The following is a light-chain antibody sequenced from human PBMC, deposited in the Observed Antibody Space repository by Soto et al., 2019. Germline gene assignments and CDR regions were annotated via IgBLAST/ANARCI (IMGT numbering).Light chain of an antibody. CDR2: EVS. J-gene: IGKJ1*01. CDR1: QRLMHSDGNTY. V-gene: IGKV2-30*02. CDR3: MQGTHWPWT. Sequence: DVVMTQSPLALPVTLGQPASISCRSSQRLMHSDGNTYLNWFQQRPGQPPRRLIYEVSDRDSGVPDRFSGSGSGTDFTLHISRVEAEDVGVYYCMQGTHWPWTFGQGTEVEIK.